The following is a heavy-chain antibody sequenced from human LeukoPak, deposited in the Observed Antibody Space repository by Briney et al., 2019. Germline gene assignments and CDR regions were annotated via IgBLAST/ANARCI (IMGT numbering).Heavy chain of an antibody. CDR3: ARDLSATARAYDY. Sequence: PGGSLRLSCAASGFILSDYNMNWVRQAPGKGLEWVSFIAISGTYITYADSAKGRFTISRDNAKNSLYLQMNSLRAEDTAVYYCARDLSATARAYDYWGQGTLVTVSS. J-gene: IGHJ4*02. V-gene: IGHV3-21*01. CDR1: GFILSDYN. D-gene: IGHD2-15*01. CDR2: IAISGTYI.